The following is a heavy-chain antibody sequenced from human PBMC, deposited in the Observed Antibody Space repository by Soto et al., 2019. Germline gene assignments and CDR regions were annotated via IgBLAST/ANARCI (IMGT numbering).Heavy chain of an antibody. D-gene: IGHD3-10*01. CDR1: GFTLKAYG. CDR2: MTADGTGT. CDR3: VRGGADLYQNDLDV. V-gene: IGHV3-23*01. J-gene: IGHJ6*04. Sequence: DVQMLESGGGLVQPGGSRRLSCAASGFTLKAYGMSWLRQPPGKGLEWVSSMTADGTGTAHADSVKDRFTTSRDDSRDTLYLEMNSLRVEETDVYYCVRGGADLYQNDLDVWGEGTTVSVSS.